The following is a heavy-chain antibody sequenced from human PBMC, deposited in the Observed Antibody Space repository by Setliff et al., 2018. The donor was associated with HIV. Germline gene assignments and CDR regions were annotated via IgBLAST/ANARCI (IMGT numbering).Heavy chain of an antibody. CDR1: GGFISSSGYY. V-gene: IGHV4-39*07. D-gene: IGHD3-10*01. J-gene: IGHJ5*02. Sequence: KPSETLSLTCTVSGGFISSSGYYWGWIRQPPGKGLEWIGIIYYSGSSYYNPSLKSRVTISVDTSKKQFSLKLSSVTAADTAVYYCARGHGSGSPANWFDPWGQGALVTVSS. CDR3: ARGHGSGSPANWFDP. CDR2: IYYSGSS.